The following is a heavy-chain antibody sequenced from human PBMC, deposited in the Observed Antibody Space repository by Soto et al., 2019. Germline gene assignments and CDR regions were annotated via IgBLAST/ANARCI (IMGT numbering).Heavy chain of an antibody. CDR1: GFTFSSYS. Sequence: EVQLVESGGGLVQPGGSLRLSCAASGFTFSSYSMNWVRQAPGKGLEWVANIKQDGSETNFVDSVKGRFTISRDNAKNSLYLQMNSLRAEDTAVYYCARALVNGGDYWGQGTLVTVSS. CDR2: IKQDGSET. V-gene: IGHV3-7*01. J-gene: IGHJ4*02. D-gene: IGHD2-8*02. CDR3: ARALVNGGDY.